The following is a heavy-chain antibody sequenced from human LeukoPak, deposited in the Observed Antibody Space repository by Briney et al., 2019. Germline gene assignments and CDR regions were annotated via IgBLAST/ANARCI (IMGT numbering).Heavy chain of an antibody. CDR1: GYTFTGYY. V-gene: IGHV1-2*02. J-gene: IGHJ5*02. Sequence: ASVKGSCKASGYTFTGYYMHWVRQAPGQGLEWMGWINPNSGGTNYAQKFQGRVTMTRDTSISTAYMELSRLRSDDTAVYYCARPYYYDSSGYSPSFDPWGQGTLVTVSS. CDR3: ARPYYYDSSGYSPSFDP. D-gene: IGHD3-22*01. CDR2: INPNSGGT.